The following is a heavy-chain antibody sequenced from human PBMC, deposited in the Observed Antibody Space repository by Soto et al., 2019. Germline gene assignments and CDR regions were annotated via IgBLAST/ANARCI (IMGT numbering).Heavy chain of an antibody. D-gene: IGHD1-26*01. CDR2: INANNGFT. J-gene: IGHJ4*02. Sequence: QVQLVQSGAEVKKPGASEKVSCKASGYTFTDYYIHWVRQAPGQGLEWIGWINANNGFTDYAQKFQDRFTMTRDTSINTAYMEVNSLRSDDTALYFCARDHRTGSYSVWGQGTLITVSS. V-gene: IGHV1-2*02. CDR1: GYTFTDYY. CDR3: ARDHRTGSYSV.